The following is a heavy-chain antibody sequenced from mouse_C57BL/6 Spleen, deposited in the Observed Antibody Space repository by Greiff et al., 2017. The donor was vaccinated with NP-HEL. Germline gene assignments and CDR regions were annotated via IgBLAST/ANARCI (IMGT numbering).Heavy chain of an antibody. D-gene: IGHD4-1*01. V-gene: IGHV14-4*01. CDR1: GFNIKDDY. Sequence: SGAELVRPGASVKLSCTASGFNIKDDYMHWVKQRPEQGLEWIGWIDPENGDTEYASKFQGKATITADTSSNTAYLQLSSLTSEDTAVYYCTPWDEGFAYWGQGTLVTVSA. CDR3: TPWDEGFAY. J-gene: IGHJ3*01. CDR2: IDPENGDT.